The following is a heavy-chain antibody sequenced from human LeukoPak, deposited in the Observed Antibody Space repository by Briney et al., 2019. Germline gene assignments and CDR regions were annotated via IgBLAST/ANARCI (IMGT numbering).Heavy chain of an antibody. CDR1: GFTFSSYS. Sequence: GGSLRLSCAASGFTFSSYSMNWVRQAPGKGLEWVSSISSSSSCIYYADSVKGRFTISRDNAKNSLYLQMNSLRAEDTAVYYCARDQVIRYYYGMDVWGQGTTVTVSS. J-gene: IGHJ6*02. CDR2: ISSSSSCI. V-gene: IGHV3-21*01. D-gene: IGHD3-22*01. CDR3: ARDQVIRYYYGMDV.